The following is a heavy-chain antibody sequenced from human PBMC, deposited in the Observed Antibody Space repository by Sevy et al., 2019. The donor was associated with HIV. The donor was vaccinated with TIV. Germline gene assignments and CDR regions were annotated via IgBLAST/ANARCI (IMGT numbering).Heavy chain of an antibody. CDR1: GKKVTQLA. J-gene: IGHJ4*02. Sequence: ASVKVSCKVSGKKVTQLAMHWVRQAPGKGLEWMATFDPEDGETFYAQNFQGRVTMTEDTSRDTAYMELSSLRSEDAAVYYCATTKDYHESSGSPFDDWGQGTLVTVSS. CDR2: FDPEDGET. CDR3: ATTKDYHESSGSPFDD. D-gene: IGHD3-22*01. V-gene: IGHV1-24*01.